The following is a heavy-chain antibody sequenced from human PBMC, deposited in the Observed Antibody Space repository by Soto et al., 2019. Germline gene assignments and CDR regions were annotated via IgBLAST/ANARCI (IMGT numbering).Heavy chain of an antibody. J-gene: IGHJ4*02. D-gene: IGHD5-18*01. Sequence: PSETLSLTCTVSGGSISSGGYYWSWIRQHPGKGLEWIGYIYYSGSTYYNQSLKSRVTISVDTSKNQFSLKLSSVTAADTAVYYCARDPLQLWSLPIWGQGTLVTVSS. CDR2: IYYSGST. V-gene: IGHV4-31*03. CDR1: GGSISSGGYY. CDR3: ARDPLQLWSLPI.